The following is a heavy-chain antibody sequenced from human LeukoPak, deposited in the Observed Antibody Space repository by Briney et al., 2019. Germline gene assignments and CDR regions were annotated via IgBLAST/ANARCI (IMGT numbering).Heavy chain of an antibody. V-gene: IGHV4-39*01. Sequence: SETLSLTCTVSGGSISSSSYYWGWIRQPPGKGLEWIGSIYYSGSTYYNPSLKSRVIISVDTSKNQFSLKLSSVTAADTAVYFSARASWGFSAFDIWGQGTMVTVSS. CDR3: ARASWGFSAFDI. CDR2: IYYSGST. CDR1: GGSISSSSYY. D-gene: IGHD7-27*01. J-gene: IGHJ3*02.